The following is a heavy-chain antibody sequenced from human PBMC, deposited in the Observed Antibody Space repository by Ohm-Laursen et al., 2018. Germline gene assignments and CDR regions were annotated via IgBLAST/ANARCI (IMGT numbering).Heavy chain of an antibody. CDR3: ARAVKTGYSYGLGY. D-gene: IGHD5-18*01. Sequence: ASVKVSCKASGYIFTTYYVHWVRQAPGQGLEWMGWINPNSGGTNYAQKFQGRVTMTRDTSISTAYMELSRLRSDDTAVYYCARAVKTGYSYGLGYWGQGTLVTVSS. CDR2: INPNSGGT. CDR1: GYIFTTYY. J-gene: IGHJ4*02. V-gene: IGHV1-2*02.